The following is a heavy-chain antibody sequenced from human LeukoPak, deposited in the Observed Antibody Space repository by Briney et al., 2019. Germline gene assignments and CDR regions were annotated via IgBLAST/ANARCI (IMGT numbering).Heavy chain of an antibody. Sequence: GGSLRLSCAASGFALSTYWVSWARQVPGKGLEWVANIRQDGVEKYYVDSVRGRFTISRDNANNSVFLQMNSLRAEDTAIYYCVRDASGYYNYWGQGTLVTVSS. D-gene: IGHD3-3*01. CDR1: GFALSTYW. V-gene: IGHV3-7*01. CDR2: IRQDGVEK. CDR3: VRDASGYYNY. J-gene: IGHJ4*02.